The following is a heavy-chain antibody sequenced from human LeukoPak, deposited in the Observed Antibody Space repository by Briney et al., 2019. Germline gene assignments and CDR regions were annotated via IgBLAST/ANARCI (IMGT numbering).Heavy chain of an antibody. J-gene: IGHJ4*02. CDR2: MNPNSGNT. D-gene: IGHD6-13*01. CDR1: GYTFTSYD. Sequence: GASVKVSCKASGYTFTSYDINWVRQATGQGLEWMGWMNPNSGNTGYAQKFQGRVTITRDTSASTAYMELSSLRSEDTAVYYCARESSSSWYVSWGQGTLVTVSS. CDR3: ARESSSSWYVS. V-gene: IGHV1-8*01.